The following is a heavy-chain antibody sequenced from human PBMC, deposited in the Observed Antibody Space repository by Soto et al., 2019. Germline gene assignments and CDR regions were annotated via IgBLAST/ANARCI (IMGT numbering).Heavy chain of an antibody. J-gene: IGHJ3*02. CDR3: PRDLSTTISDTPFDVLDI. D-gene: IGHD2-2*01. V-gene: IGHV3-7*04. Sequence: EVQLVESGGGLVQPGGSLRLSCVASGFSFTTSWMTWVRHAPGKRLEWVANIKRHASKKNYLDSVKGRFTIASEDAETALFLQMNMLRVAGTAVYYCPRDLSTTISDTPFDVLDIWGQATVVAVSS. CDR2: IKRHASKK. CDR1: GFSFTTSW.